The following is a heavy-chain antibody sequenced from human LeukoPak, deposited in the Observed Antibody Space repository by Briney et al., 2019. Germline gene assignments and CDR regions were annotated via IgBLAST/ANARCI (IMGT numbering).Heavy chain of an antibody. J-gene: IGHJ4*02. Sequence: ASVKVSFKASGYTFTRYYMHWVRQGPGQGLEWMGIIDPSGGSTSYAQKFQGRVTMTRDTSTSTVYMELSGLRSEDTAVYYCARDKSGTTQGDFDYWGQGTLVTVSS. CDR1: GYTFTRYY. CDR2: IDPSGGST. D-gene: IGHD1-1*01. V-gene: IGHV1-46*01. CDR3: ARDKSGTTQGDFDY.